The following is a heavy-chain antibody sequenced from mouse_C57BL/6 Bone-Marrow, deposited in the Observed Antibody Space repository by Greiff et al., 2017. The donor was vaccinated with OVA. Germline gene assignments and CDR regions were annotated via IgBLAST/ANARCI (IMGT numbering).Heavy chain of an antibody. D-gene: IGHD1-1*01. CDR1: GFTFSSYA. CDR3: GGDRGLLPFDY. CDR2: ISNGGSYT. J-gene: IGHJ2*01. Sequence: EVHLVESGGGLVKPGGSLKLSCEASGFTFSSYAMSWVRPTPEKRLEWVATISNGGSYTYYTDNVKGRFTISRDNAKTDLYLQMSHLKSEDTAIDNCGGDRGLLPFDYWGQGTTLTVSS. V-gene: IGHV5-4*01.